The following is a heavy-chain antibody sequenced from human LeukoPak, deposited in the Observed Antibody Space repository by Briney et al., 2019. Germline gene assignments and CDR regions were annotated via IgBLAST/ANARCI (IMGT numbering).Heavy chain of an antibody. J-gene: IGHJ4*02. Sequence: PSETLSLTCTVSGYSISSGVYWCCIRQPPGKGLECIWSIYHSGSTYYNPSLKSRVTISVDTSKNQFSLNLSSVTAADAAMYYCARAVGTSRNFFDYWGQGTLVTVSS. V-gene: IGHV4-38-2*02. D-gene: IGHD4-23*01. CDR1: GYSISSGVY. CDR2: IYHSGST. CDR3: ARAVGTSRNFFDY.